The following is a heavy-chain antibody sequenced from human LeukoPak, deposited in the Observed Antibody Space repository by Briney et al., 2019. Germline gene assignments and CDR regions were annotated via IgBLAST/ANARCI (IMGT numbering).Heavy chain of an antibody. D-gene: IGHD3-10*01. CDR3: ASRHYYGSGSYFGWFDP. J-gene: IGHJ5*02. V-gene: IGHV4-59*08. CDR1: GGSISSYY. CDR2: IYYSGST. Sequence: PSETLSLTCTVSGGSISSYYWSSIRQPPGKGLEWSGYIYYSGSTNYNPSLKSRVTISVDTSKNQFSLKLSPVTAADKAVYYCASRHYYGSGSYFGWFDPWGQGTMVTVSS.